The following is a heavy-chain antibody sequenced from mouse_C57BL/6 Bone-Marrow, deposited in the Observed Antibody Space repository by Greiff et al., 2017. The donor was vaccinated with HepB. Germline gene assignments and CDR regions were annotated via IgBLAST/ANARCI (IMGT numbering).Heavy chain of an antibody. CDR1: GYTFTSYG. Sequence: QVQLQQSGAELARPGASVKLSCKASGYTFTSYGISWVKQRTGQGLEWIGEIYPRSGNTYYNEKFKGKATLTADTSSSTAYMQLSSLTSEDSAVYYCARFITTVVADYWGQGTTLTVSS. J-gene: IGHJ2*01. V-gene: IGHV1-81*01. CDR3: ARFITTVVADY. D-gene: IGHD1-1*01. CDR2: IYPRSGNT.